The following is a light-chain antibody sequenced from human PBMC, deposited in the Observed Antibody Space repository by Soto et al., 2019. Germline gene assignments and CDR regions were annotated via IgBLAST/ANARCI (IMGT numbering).Light chain of an antibody. CDR1: KNDIGVYDF. CDR2: EVV. CDR3: NSYAGSKTYV. V-gene: IGLV2-8*01. Sequence: SFLTQPPSASVSPGESVTISCTGTKNDIGVYDFVSWYQHHPGKAPRLIIYEVVQRPSGVPDRFSGSKSGNTASMTVSGIQAEDEDDYFCNSYAGSKTYVFGSGTTATV. J-gene: IGLJ1*01.